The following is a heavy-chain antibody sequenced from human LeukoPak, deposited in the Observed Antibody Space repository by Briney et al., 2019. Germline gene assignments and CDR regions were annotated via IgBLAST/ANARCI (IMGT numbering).Heavy chain of an antibody. CDR2: ISAYNGNT. CDR1: GYTFTNYG. Sequence: ASVKVSCKASGYTFTNYGVSWVRQAPGQGLEWMGWISAYNGNTDYAQKLQGRVTMTTDTSTSTAYMELRSLRSDDTAVYYCARVLAYCSSTSCHAYWGQGTLVTVYS. D-gene: IGHD2-2*01. CDR3: ARVLAYCSSTSCHAY. V-gene: IGHV1-18*01. J-gene: IGHJ4*02.